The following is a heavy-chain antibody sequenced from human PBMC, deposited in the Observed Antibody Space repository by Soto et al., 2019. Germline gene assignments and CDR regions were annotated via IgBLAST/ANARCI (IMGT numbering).Heavy chain of an antibody. CDR2: ISYDGSNQ. CDR1: GFTFSSYG. CDR3: AKALGELSPESYDH. D-gene: IGHD3-16*02. J-gene: IGHJ4*02. Sequence: QVQLLESGGGVVQPGRSLRLSCAASGFTFSSYGMHWVRQAPGKGLEWVAIISYDGSNQSYADSVKGRFTISRDNSKNTLYLQMNSLRAEDTAVYYCAKALGELSPESYDHWGQGVLVTVSS. V-gene: IGHV3-30*18.